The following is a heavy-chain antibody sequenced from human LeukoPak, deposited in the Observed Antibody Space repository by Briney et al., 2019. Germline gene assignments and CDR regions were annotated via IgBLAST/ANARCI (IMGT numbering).Heavy chain of an antibody. CDR3: ARRLDYYDISGYHTLDY. CDR2: ISAYSGKT. V-gene: IGHV1-18*01. J-gene: IGHJ4*02. CDR1: GYTFTCYD. Sequence: ASVKVSCKASGYTFTCYDINWVRQAPGQGLEWMGWISAYSGKTNYAQKLQGRVTMTTDTSTSTAYMELRSLRSDDTAVYYCARRLDYYDISGYHTLDYWGQGTLVTVSS. D-gene: IGHD3-22*01.